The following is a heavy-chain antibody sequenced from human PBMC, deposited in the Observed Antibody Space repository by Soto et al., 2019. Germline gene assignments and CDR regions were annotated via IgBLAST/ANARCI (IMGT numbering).Heavy chain of an antibody. CDR3: TTDSYSSITIVRFDY. D-gene: IGHD2-2*01. Sequence: PGGSLRLSCAASGFTFSSYWMSWVRQAPGKGLEWVANIKQDGSEKYYVDSVKGRFTISRDNAKNSLYLQINSLRAEDTAVFYCTTDSYSSITIVRFDYWGHGTLVTVSS. CDR2: IKQDGSEK. J-gene: IGHJ4*01. V-gene: IGHV3-7*01. CDR1: GFTFSSYW.